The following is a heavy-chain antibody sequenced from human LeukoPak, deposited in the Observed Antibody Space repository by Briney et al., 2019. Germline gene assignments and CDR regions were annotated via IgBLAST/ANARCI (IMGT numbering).Heavy chain of an antibody. CDR3: ARSSAMTYNGPRDY. Sequence: GESLKISCKGSGYSFTSYWIGWVRQMPGKGLEWIGIIYPGDSDTRYSPSFQGQVTISADKSISTAFLQWSSLQASDTAMYYRARSSAMTYNGPRDYWGQGTLVTVSS. D-gene: IGHD3-10*01. CDR1: GYSFTSYW. V-gene: IGHV5-51*01. J-gene: IGHJ4*02. CDR2: IYPGDSDT.